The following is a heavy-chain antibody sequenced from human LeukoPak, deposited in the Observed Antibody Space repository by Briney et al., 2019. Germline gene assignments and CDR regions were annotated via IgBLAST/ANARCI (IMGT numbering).Heavy chain of an antibody. V-gene: IGHV4-34*01. Sequence: SETLSLTCAVYGGSFSGYYWSWIRQPPGKGLEWIGEINHSGSTNYNPSLKSRVTISVDTSKNQFSLKLSPVTAADTAVYYCARGPPEYCSSTSCYGLDYWGQGTLVTVSS. CDR3: ARGPPEYCSSTSCYGLDY. CDR2: INHSGST. J-gene: IGHJ4*02. CDR1: GGSFSGYY. D-gene: IGHD2-2*01.